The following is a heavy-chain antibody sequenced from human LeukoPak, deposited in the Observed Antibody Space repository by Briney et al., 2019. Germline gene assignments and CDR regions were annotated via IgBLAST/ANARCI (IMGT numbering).Heavy chain of an antibody. Sequence: GGSLRLSCAASGFSFSSYAMSWVRQAPGKGLEWVSAISGSGGSTYYADSVKGRFTISRDNSKNTLYLQMNSLRAEDTAVYYCAKVQTGDRYYYYGMDVWGQGTTVTVSS. V-gene: IGHV3-23*01. CDR1: GFSFSSYA. CDR2: ISGSGGST. CDR3: AKVQTGDRYYYYGMDV. D-gene: IGHD7-27*01. J-gene: IGHJ6*02.